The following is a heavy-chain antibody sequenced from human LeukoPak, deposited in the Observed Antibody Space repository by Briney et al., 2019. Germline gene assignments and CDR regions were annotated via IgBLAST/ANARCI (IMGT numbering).Heavy chain of an antibody. D-gene: IGHD3-22*01. V-gene: IGHV3-30*14. CDR2: ISYDGSNK. J-gene: IGHJ3*02. CDR1: GFTFSSYA. CDR3: ARDSSGQNDAFDI. Sequence: TGGSLRLSCTASGFTFSSYAMHWVRQAPGKGLEWVAVISYDGSNKYYADSVKGRFTISRDNSKNTLYLQMNSLRAEDTAVYYCARDSSGQNDAFDIWGQGTMVTVSS.